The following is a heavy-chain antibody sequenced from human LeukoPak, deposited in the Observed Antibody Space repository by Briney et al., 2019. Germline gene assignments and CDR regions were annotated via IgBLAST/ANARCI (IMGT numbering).Heavy chain of an antibody. CDR3: ARCYYDSSGFPFDY. CDR2: IYYSGST. Sequence: SETLSLTCTVSGGSISSYYWSWIRQPPGKGLEWIGYIYYSGSTNYNPSLKSRVTISVDTSKNQFSLKLSSVTAADTAVYYCARCYYDSSGFPFDYWGQGTLVTVSS. D-gene: IGHD3-22*01. V-gene: IGHV4-59*08. J-gene: IGHJ4*02. CDR1: GGSISSYY.